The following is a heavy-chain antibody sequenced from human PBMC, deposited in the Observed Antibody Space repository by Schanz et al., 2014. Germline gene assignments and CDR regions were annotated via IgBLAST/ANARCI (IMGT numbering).Heavy chain of an antibody. CDR1: GYTFTSDS. D-gene: IGHD5-12*01. V-gene: IGHV1-46*01. CDR3: ARGPLGTSP. J-gene: IGHJ5*02. Sequence: QVQLVQSGAEVKKPGASVKVSCKASGYTFTSDSMHWVRQAPGQGLEWMGMINPSGGSTTYAQKFQGRVTMTRDTSTSPAYMELSSLKSEDTAGYYCARGPLGTSPWGQGTLVTVSS. CDR2: INPSGGST.